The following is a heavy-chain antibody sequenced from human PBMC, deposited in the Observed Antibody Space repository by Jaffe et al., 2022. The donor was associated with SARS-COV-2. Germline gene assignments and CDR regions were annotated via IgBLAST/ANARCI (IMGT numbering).Heavy chain of an antibody. CDR1: GYTFTSYY. Sequence: QVQLVQSGAEVKKPGASVKVSCKASGYTFTSYYMHWVRQAPGQGLEWMGIINPSGGSTSYAQKFQGRVTMTRDTSTSTVYMELSSLRSEDTAVYYCASTPYYYDSSEGWFDPWGQGTLVTVSS. CDR3: ASTPYYYDSSEGWFDP. J-gene: IGHJ5*02. V-gene: IGHV1-46*01. CDR2: INPSGGST. D-gene: IGHD3-22*01.